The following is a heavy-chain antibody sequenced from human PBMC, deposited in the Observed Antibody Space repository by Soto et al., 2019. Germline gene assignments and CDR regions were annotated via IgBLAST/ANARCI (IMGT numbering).Heavy chain of an antibody. V-gene: IGHV4-59*01. Sequence: ETLSLTCSVSGGSISHYYWSWIRQSAGKGLEWIGYAYYSGSTDYNPSLKSRVTMSVDTSKNQVSLKLNSVTTADTAVYYCARDRSTYGGGGTGEVKENWFDPWGPGTLVTVSS. J-gene: IGHJ5*02. CDR3: ARDRSTYGGGGTGEVKENWFDP. CDR1: GGSISHYY. CDR2: AYYSGST. D-gene: IGHD2-8*01.